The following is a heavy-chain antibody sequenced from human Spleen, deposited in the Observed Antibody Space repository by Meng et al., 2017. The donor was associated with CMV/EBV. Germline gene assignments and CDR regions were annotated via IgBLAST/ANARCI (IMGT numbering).Heavy chain of an antibody. CDR1: GFTFSSYG. CDR2: IRYDGNNK. CDR3: ARDSATVNHYYYYGMDV. D-gene: IGHD4-17*01. J-gene: IGHJ6*02. Sequence: GESLKISCAASGFTFSSYGMHWVRQAPGKGLEWVTFIRYDGNNKYYADSVKGRFTISRDNSKNTLYLQMNSLRAEDTAVYYCARDSATVNHYYYYGMDVWGQGTTVTVSS. V-gene: IGHV3-30*02.